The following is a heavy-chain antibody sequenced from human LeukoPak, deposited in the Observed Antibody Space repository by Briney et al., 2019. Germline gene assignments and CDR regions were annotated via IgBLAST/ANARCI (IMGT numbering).Heavy chain of an antibody. CDR2: IYTSGST. J-gene: IGHJ5*02. CDR1: GGSISSGSYY. CDR3: ARDRYSSPAGFDP. Sequence: SQTLSLTCTVSGGSISSGSYYWSWIPQPAGKGLEWIGRIYTSGSTNYNPSLKSRVTISVDTSKNQFSLKLSSVTAADTAVYYCARDRYSSPAGFDPWGQGTLVTVSS. V-gene: IGHV4-61*02. D-gene: IGHD6-13*01.